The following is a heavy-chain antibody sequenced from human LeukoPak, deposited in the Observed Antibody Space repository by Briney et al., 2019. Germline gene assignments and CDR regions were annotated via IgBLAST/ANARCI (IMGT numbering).Heavy chain of an antibody. CDR1: GFIFSTYS. Sequence: GGSLRLSCSASGFIFSTYSMNWVRQAPGKGLEWLSYISSARSTTYYADSVKGRFTISRDNSKNTLYLQMNSLRAEDTAVYYCAKSYYYDSSGSDVWGQGTTVTVSS. D-gene: IGHD3-22*01. CDR3: AKSYYYDSSGSDV. V-gene: IGHV3-48*01. J-gene: IGHJ6*02. CDR2: ISSARSTT.